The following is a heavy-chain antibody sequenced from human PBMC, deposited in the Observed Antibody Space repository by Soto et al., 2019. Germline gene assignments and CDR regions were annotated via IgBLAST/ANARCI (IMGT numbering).Heavy chain of an antibody. CDR3: ARAFVAATTPSTQLDAFDI. CDR2: IGTAGDT. V-gene: IGHV3-13*01. D-gene: IGHD2-15*01. CDR1: GFTFSSYD. Sequence: GGSLRLSCAASGFTFSSYDMHWVRQATGKGLEWVSAIGTAGDTYYPGSVKGRFTISRENAKNSLYLQMNSLRAEDTAVYYCARAFVAATTPSTQLDAFDIWGQGTMVTVSS. J-gene: IGHJ3*02.